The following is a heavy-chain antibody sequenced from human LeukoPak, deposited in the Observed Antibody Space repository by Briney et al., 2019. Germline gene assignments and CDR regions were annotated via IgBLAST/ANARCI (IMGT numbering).Heavy chain of an antibody. D-gene: IGHD7-27*01. V-gene: IGHV3-66*01. CDR2: VYSGGVA. J-gene: IGHJ6*02. CDR1: GLSVSGNY. CDR3: ARESPGDSNGLDV. Sequence: QSGGSLRLSCAASGLSVSGNYMNWVRQAPGKGLDWVSIVYSGGVAYYADPVKGRFMISRDYSTNTVHLQMNSLRDDDTAVYYCARESPGDSNGLDVWGQGTTVVVSS.